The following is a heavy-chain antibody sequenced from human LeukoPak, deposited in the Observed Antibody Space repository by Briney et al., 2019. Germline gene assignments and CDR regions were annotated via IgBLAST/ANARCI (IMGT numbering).Heavy chain of an antibody. CDR1: GFTFSSYG. Sequence: PGRSLRLSCAASGFTFSSYGMHWVRQAPGKGLEWVAFIRYDGSNKYYADSVKGRFTISGDNSKNTLYLQMNSLRAEDTAVYYCAKELWFGELLYYYYGMDVWGQGTTVTVSS. CDR2: IRYDGSNK. J-gene: IGHJ6*02. CDR3: AKELWFGELLYYYYGMDV. V-gene: IGHV3-30*02. D-gene: IGHD3-10*01.